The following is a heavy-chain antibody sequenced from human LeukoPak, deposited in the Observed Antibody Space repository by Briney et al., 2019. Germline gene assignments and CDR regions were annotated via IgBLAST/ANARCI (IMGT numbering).Heavy chain of an antibody. V-gene: IGHV3-33*06. CDR2: MWYDGSTT. CDR1: GFTFSIFG. D-gene: IGHD4-23*01. J-gene: IGHJ4*02. CDR3: AKDRGNYYFDY. Sequence: PGRSLRLSCAASGFTFSIFGMHWVRQAPGKGLEWVAVMWYDGSTTFYADSVKGRFTISRDNSKNTLYLQMNGLRAEDTAVYYCAKDRGNYYFDYWGQGSLVIVSS.